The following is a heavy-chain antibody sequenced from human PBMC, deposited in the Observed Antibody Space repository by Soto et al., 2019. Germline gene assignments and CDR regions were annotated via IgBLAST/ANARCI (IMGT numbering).Heavy chain of an antibody. CDR3: ARSDTYVPFDH. CDR1: GGSISSGDYY. CDR2: IYYSGFT. Sequence: QVQLQESGPGLVKPSQTLSLTCTVSGGSISSGDYYWSWIRQPPGKGLEWIGYIYYSGFTYYNPSLNIRLTISVDTSKNQFSLKLRSVIAADTAVYYCARSDTYVPFDHWGQGTLVTVSS. D-gene: IGHD2-2*02. V-gene: IGHV4-30-4*01. J-gene: IGHJ4*02.